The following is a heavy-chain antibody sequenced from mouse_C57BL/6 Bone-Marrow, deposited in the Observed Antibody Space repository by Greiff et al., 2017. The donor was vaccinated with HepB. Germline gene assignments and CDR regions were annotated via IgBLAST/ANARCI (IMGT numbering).Heavy chain of an antibody. D-gene: IGHD1-1*01. Sequence: QVQLKQSGAELVMPGASVKLSCKASGYTFTSYWMHWVKQRPGQGLEWIGEIDPSDSYTNYNQKFKGKSTLTVDKSSSTAYMQLSSLTSEDSAVYYCARSPSTVVARAMDYWGQGTSVTVSS. J-gene: IGHJ4*01. CDR3: ARSPSTVVARAMDY. V-gene: IGHV1-69*01. CDR1: GYTFTSYW. CDR2: IDPSDSYT.